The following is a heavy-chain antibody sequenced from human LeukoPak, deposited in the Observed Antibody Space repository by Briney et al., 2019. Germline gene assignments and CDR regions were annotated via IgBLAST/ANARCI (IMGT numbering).Heavy chain of an antibody. CDR2: IYYSGST. J-gene: IGHJ4*02. V-gene: IGHV4-59*01. D-gene: IGHD3-22*01. CDR1: GGSISSYY. CDR3: ARSFVDSSGYYDDY. Sequence: SKTLSLTCTVSGGSISSYYWSWIRQPPGKGLEWIGYIYYSGSTNYNPSLKSRVTISVDTSKNQFSLKLSSVTAADTAVYYCARSFVDSSGYYDDYWGQGTLVTVSS.